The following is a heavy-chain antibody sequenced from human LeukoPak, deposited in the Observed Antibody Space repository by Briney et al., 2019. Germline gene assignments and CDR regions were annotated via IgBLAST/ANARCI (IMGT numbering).Heavy chain of an antibody. CDR2: INHSGST. V-gene: IGHV4-34*01. CDR3: ARGSWNLDY. CDR1: GGSFSGYY. D-gene: IGHD1-1*01. Sequence: SETLSLTCAVYGGSFSGYYWSWIRQPPGKGLEWIGEINHSGSTNYNPSLKSRVIISVDTSKNQFSLKLSSVTAADTAVYYCARGSWNLDYWGQGTLVTVSS. J-gene: IGHJ4*02.